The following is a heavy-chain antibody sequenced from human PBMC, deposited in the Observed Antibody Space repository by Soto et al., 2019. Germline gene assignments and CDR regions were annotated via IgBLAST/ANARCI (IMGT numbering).Heavy chain of an antibody. Sequence: GGSLRLSCAASGFTFSSYAMHWVRQAPGKGLEWVAVISYDGSNEYYADSVKGRFTISRDNSKNTLYLQMNSLRAEDTAVYYCARADYSNYEKDYYYYYGMDVWGQGTTVTVSS. CDR3: ARADYSNYEKDYYYYYGMDV. CDR1: GFTFSSYA. CDR2: ISYDGSNE. D-gene: IGHD4-4*01. V-gene: IGHV3-30-3*01. J-gene: IGHJ6*02.